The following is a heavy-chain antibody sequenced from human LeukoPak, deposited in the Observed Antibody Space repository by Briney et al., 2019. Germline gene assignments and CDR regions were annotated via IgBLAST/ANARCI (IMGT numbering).Heavy chain of an antibody. CDR2: INTNTGNP. CDR1: GYTFTNYA. D-gene: IGHD2-15*01. J-gene: IGHJ4*02. CDR3: ARVLSCSGGSCSYYFDY. Sequence: ASVKVSCKASGYTFTNYAMNWVRRAPGHGLEWMGWINTNTGNPTYAQGFTGRFVFSLDTSVSTAYLQISSLKAEDTAVYYCARVLSCSGGSCSYYFDYWGQGTLDSVSS. V-gene: IGHV7-4-1*02.